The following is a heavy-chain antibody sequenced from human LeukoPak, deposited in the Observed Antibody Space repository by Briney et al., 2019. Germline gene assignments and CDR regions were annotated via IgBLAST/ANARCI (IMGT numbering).Heavy chain of an antibody. Sequence: PGGSLRISCAVSGLTFRSYWMSWVRQAPGNGLDWVANINQGGSEKYFVDSVRGRFTISRDNAKNLLHLQMDTLRADDTAVYYCARERDGRFFDYWGQGTLVTVSS. CDR2: INQGGSEK. CDR3: ARERDGRFFDY. CDR1: GLTFRSYW. D-gene: IGHD5-24*01. J-gene: IGHJ4*02. V-gene: IGHV3-7*01.